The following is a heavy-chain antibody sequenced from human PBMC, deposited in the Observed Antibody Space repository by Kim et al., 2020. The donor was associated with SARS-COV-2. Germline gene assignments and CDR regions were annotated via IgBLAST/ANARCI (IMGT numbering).Heavy chain of an antibody. D-gene: IGHD6-13*01. CDR1: GYTFTSYG. CDR3: ARDAEIAAAGTIFGIYFDY. V-gene: IGHV1-18*04. Sequence: ASVKVSCKASGYTFTSYGISWVRQAPGQGLEWMGWISAYNGNTNYAQKLQGRVTMTTDTSTSTAYMELRSLRSDDTAVYYCARDAEIAAAGTIFGIYFDYWGQGTLVTVSS. J-gene: IGHJ4*02. CDR2: ISAYNGNT.